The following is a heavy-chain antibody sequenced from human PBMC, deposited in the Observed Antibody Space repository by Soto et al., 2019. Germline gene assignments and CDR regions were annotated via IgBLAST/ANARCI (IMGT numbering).Heavy chain of an antibody. J-gene: IGHJ1*01. Sequence: LRLSCTASGFTFTNAWMSWVRQAPGKGLEWVGRIKSRIDGATTEYAASVNGRFTISRDDSRNTLFLDMNNLKTEDTAVYYCATDLPPGSYFYDHNGYLLFNYWGQRTRVTVSS. CDR1: GFTFTNAW. D-gene: IGHD3-22*01. V-gene: IGHV3-15*01. CDR3: ATDLPPGSYFYDHNGYLLFNY. CDR2: IKSRIDGATT.